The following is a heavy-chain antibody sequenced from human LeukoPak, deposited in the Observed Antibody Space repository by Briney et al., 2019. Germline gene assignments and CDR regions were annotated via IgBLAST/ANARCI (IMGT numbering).Heavy chain of an antibody. CDR3: AKDLSSSWYELTDY. V-gene: IGHV3-23*01. CDR1: GFTFNNYA. Sequence: GGSLRLSCAASGFTFNNYAMSWVRQAPGKGLEWVSVINGSDTSTYYADSVKGRFTISRDNSKNTLYLQMNSLRAEDTAVYYCAKDLSSSWYELTDYWGQGTLVTVSS. J-gene: IGHJ4*02. D-gene: IGHD6-13*01. CDR2: INGSDTST.